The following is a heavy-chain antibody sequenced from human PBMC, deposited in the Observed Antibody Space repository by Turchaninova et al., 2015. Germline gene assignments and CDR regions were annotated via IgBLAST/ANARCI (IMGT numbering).Heavy chain of an antibody. D-gene: IGHD1-26*01. J-gene: IGHJ2*01. CDR3: ARDEGVVGAYWYFDL. CDR2: IHYSGST. CDR1: GGSIRGYY. Sequence: QVQLQASGPGLVKPSETLSLSVSCSGGSIRGYYWGGVRQPPGKGLEWLGYIHYSGSTDYNPSLKSRVTISVDTSKNQFSLRLSSVTAADTAVYYCARDEGVVGAYWYFDLWGRGTLVTVSS. V-gene: IGHV4-59*01.